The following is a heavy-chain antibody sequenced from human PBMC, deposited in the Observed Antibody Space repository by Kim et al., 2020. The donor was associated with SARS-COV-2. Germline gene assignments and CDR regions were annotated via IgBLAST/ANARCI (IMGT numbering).Heavy chain of an antibody. Sequence: AASVEGRIAISRDKSKNTLDLQMNSLGAEDTAVYYCAKGWGTGASSTWFNPWGQGTLVTVSS. D-gene: IGHD1-1*01. CDR3: AKGWGTGASSTWFNP. V-gene: IGHV3-30*02. J-gene: IGHJ5*02.